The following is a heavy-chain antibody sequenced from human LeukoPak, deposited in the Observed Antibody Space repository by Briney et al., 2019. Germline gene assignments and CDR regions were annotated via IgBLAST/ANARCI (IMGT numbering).Heavy chain of an antibody. D-gene: IGHD1-26*01. V-gene: IGHV3-33*01. CDR1: GFTFSSYG. CDR2: IWYDGSNK. Sequence: GGSLRLSCAASGFTFSSYGMHWVRQAPGKGLEWVAVIWYDGSNKYYADSVKGRFTISRDNSKNTLYLQMNSLRAEDTAVYYCARDHLPYSGSYWFDPWGQGTLVTVSS. J-gene: IGHJ5*02. CDR3: ARDHLPYSGSYWFDP.